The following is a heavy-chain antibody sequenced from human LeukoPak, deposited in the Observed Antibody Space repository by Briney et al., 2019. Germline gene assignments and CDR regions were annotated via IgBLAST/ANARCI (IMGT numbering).Heavy chain of an antibody. CDR1: GYTFTGYG. CDR2: ISGYNGHT. Sequence: ASVKVSCKASGYTFTGYGISWVRQAPGQGLEWLGWISGYNGHTKYAQKLHGRVTMTTDTSTTTAYMELRSMRSDDTAVYYCARDGRHRYYYDSSGNYGSWFDPWGQGTLVTVSS. CDR3: ARDGRHRYYYDSSGNYGSWFDP. J-gene: IGHJ5*02. V-gene: IGHV1-18*01. D-gene: IGHD3-22*01.